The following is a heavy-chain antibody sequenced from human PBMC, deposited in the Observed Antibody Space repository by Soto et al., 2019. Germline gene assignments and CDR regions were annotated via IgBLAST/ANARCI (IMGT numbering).Heavy chain of an antibody. Sequence: PSETLSLTCTVSGGSFSSGGYYWSWIRQLPGKGLEWIGYIYYSGSTYYNPSLKSRFTISLDTSKNQFSLKLSPVTAADTAVYYCAGATSFSGHHGYWGQGTLVTVSS. CDR3: AGATSFSGHHGY. CDR2: IYYSGST. D-gene: IGHD2-8*02. V-gene: IGHV4-31*03. J-gene: IGHJ4*02. CDR1: GGSFSSGGYY.